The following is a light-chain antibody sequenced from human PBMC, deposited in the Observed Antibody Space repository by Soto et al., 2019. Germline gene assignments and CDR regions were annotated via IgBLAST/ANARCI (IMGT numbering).Light chain of an antibody. Sequence: IALTQSPLSLPVTPGEPASISCRSSQTLLHGNGYNYLDWYLQKPGQSPQLLIYLGSNRASGVPDRFSGSGSGTDFTLKISRVEAEDVGVYYCMQALQAPPTFGQGTKVDIK. CDR1: QTLLHGNGYNY. V-gene: IGKV2-28*01. CDR3: MQALQAPPT. CDR2: LGS. J-gene: IGKJ1*01.